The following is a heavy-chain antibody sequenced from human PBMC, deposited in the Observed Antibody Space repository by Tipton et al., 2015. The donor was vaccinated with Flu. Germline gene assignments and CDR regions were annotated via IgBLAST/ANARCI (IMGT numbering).Heavy chain of an antibody. CDR1: GDSISSDYY. Sequence: LRLSCAVSGDSISSDYYWGWIRQFPGKGLEWIGTVSRTGSTIYNPSLKSRVTLSIGTSKNQFSLKMKSVTATDMAVYYCARRDYSNYVSDPKSWFDPWGQGTLVAVSS. CDR3: ARRDYSNYVSDPKSWFDP. J-gene: IGHJ5*02. D-gene: IGHD4-11*01. V-gene: IGHV4-38-2*01. CDR2: VSRTGST.